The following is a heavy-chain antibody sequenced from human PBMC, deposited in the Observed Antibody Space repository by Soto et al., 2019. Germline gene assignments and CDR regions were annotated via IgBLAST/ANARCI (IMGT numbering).Heavy chain of an antibody. CDR2: ISYDGRNK. V-gene: IGHV3-30*18. CDR1: GFTFSSYG. CDR3: VKDGSSGWPYFYDMDV. J-gene: IGHJ6*02. D-gene: IGHD6-19*01. Sequence: PGGSLRLSCAASGFTFSSYGMHWVRQAPGKGLEWVAVISYDGRNKYYADAVKGRFTISRDNSKSTLYLQMSSLRAEDTAVYYCVKDGSSGWPYFYDMDVWGQGTTVTVSS.